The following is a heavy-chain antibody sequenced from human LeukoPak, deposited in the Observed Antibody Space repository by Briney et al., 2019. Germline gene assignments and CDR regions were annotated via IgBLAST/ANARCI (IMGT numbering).Heavy chain of an antibody. CDR2: ISNTGDNT. J-gene: IGHJ4*02. Sequence: GGSLILSCSASGFTLSSSAMHWVRQAPGKGLEYVAGISNTGDNTYYPDSMKGRFAISRDNSKNTLYLQMSSLRTEDTAVYYCVKDWVATIVVHRHFDYWGQGTLVTVSS. D-gene: IGHD5-24*01. CDR1: GFTLSSSA. V-gene: IGHV3-64D*09. CDR3: VKDWVATIVVHRHFDY.